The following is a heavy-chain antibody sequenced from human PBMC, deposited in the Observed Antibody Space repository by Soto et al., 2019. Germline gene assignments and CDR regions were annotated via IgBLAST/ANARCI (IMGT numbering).Heavy chain of an antibody. CDR1: GGTLGDHG. CDR2: TIPVFNTA. V-gene: IGHV1-69*06. CDR3: ARGVYGSGNYYTGPSAFDI. D-gene: IGHD3-10*01. Sequence: QVQLEQSGAEVKKPGSSVKISCKASGGTLGDHGVSWLRQAPGQGLEWVGGTIPVFNTAKYAPKFQGRVRIAADKSTNIAYMELGSLRSDDTAFYYCARGVYGSGNYYTGPSAFDIWGQGTLVIVSS. J-gene: IGHJ3*02.